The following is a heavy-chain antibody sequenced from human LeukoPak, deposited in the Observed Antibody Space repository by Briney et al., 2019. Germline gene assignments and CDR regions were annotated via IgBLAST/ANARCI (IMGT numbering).Heavy chain of an antibody. CDR2: IYPGDSDT. V-gene: IGHV5-51*01. CDR1: GYSFTSYW. CDR3: ARLAYCGGDCYSASPDY. J-gene: IGHJ4*02. D-gene: IGHD2-21*02. Sequence: GESLKISCKGSGYSFTSYWIGWVRQMPGKGLEWMGIIYPGDSDTRYSPSFQGQVTISADKSISTAYLQWSSLKASDTAMYYCARLAYCGGDCYSASPDYWGQVTLVTVSS.